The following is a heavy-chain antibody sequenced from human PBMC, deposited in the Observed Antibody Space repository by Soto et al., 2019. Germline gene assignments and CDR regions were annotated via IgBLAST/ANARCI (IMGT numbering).Heavy chain of an antibody. CDR3: ASEGRYGDHQWFEP. Sequence: QVQLVQSGAEVKKPGASVKVSCKASGYTFTDYDINWFRQATGQGLEWMGWMNPNNGCTGYAQNFQGRVTMTRSTYXSTAYMELSTLRSEDTAVYYCASEGRYGDHQWFEPWGQGTLVTVSS. CDR1: GYTFTDYD. CDR2: MNPNNGCT. D-gene: IGHD3-16*01. J-gene: IGHJ5*02. V-gene: IGHV1-8*01.